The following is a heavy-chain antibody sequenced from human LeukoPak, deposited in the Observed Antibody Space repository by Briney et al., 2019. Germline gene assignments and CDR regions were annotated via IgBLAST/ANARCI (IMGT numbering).Heavy chain of an antibody. CDR3: ARDRMETTTVTTGAFDI. CDR1: GGSFSGYY. CDR2: INHSGST. D-gene: IGHD4-17*01. V-gene: IGHV4-34*01. Sequence: SETLSLTCAVYGGSFSGYYWSWIRQPPGKGLEWIGEINHSGSTNYNPSLKSRVTISVDTSKNQFSLKLSSVTAADTAVYYCARDRMETTTVTTGAFDIWGQGTMVTVSS. J-gene: IGHJ3*02.